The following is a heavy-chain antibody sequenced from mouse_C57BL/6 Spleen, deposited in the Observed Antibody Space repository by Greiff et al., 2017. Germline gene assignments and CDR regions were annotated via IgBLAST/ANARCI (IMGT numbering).Heavy chain of an antibody. D-gene: IGHD1-1*01. V-gene: IGHV1-69*01. J-gene: IGHJ2*01. CDR2: IDPSDSYT. Sequence: QVQLQQPGAELVMPGASVKLSCKASGYTFTSYWMHWVKQRPGQGLEWIGEIDPSDSYTNYNQKFKGKSTLAVDKSSSTAYMQLSSLTSEDSAVYYCARGSSSFDFWGAGTTLTGSS. CDR3: ARGSSSFDF. CDR1: GYTFTSYW.